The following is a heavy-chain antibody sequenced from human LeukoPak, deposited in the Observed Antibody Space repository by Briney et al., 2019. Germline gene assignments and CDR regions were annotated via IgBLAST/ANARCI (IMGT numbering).Heavy chain of an antibody. J-gene: IGHJ5*02. CDR2: IYYSGST. V-gene: IGHV4-59*01. Sequence: SSETLSLTCTVSGYSISSSCYWSWIRQPPGKGLEWIGYIYYSGSTNYNPSLKSRVTISVDTSKNQFSLKLNSVTAADTAVYYCTRGNWFDPWGQGTLVTVSS. CDR3: TRGNWFDP. CDR1: GYSISSSCY.